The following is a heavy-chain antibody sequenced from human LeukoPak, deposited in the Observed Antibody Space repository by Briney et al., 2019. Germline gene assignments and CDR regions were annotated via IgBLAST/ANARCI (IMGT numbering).Heavy chain of an antibody. Sequence: QSGGSLRLSCAASGFTFSSYNMNWVRQAPGKGLEWVSYISSSSSTIFYADSVKGRFTISRDNAENQLYLQMNSLRAEDTAVYYCASPPYYYDTSGYRDYWGQGTLVTVSS. J-gene: IGHJ4*02. CDR2: ISSSSSTI. CDR1: GFTFSSYN. D-gene: IGHD3-22*01. V-gene: IGHV3-48*04. CDR3: ASPPYYYDTSGYRDY.